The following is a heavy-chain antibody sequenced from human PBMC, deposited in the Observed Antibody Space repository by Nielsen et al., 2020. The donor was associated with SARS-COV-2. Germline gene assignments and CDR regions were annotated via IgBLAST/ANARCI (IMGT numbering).Heavy chain of an antibody. J-gene: IGHJ4*02. V-gene: IGHV4-34*01. Sequence: SETLSLTCAVYGGSFSGYYWSWIRQPPGKGLEWIGEINHSGSTNYNPSLKSRVTISVDTSKNQFSLKLSSVTAADTAVYYCARGRGYLGVFFDYWGQGTLVTVSS. D-gene: IGHD2-15*01. CDR2: INHSGST. CDR3: ARGRGYLGVFFDY. CDR1: GGSFSGYY.